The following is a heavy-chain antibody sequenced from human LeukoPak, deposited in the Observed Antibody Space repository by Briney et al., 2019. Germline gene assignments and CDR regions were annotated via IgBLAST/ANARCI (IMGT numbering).Heavy chain of an antibody. CDR1: GDSVSNDKYY. Sequence: SETLSLTCTVSGDSVSNDKYYWGWIRQPPGKGLEWIGYIYTSGSTNYNPSLKSRVTISVDTSKNQFSLKLSSVTAADTAVYYCARQIARFFWFDPWGQGTLVTVSS. D-gene: IGHD3-3*01. CDR2: IYTSGST. V-gene: IGHV4-4*09. CDR3: ARQIARFFWFDP. J-gene: IGHJ5*02.